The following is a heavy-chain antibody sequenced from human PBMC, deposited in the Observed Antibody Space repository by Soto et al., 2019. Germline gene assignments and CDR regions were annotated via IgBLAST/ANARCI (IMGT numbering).Heavy chain of an antibody. CDR3: ARGVLGYCSSTSCGYYYYGMDV. CDR1: GGTFSSYA. J-gene: IGHJ6*02. Sequence: ASVKVSCKASGGTFSSYAISWVRQAPGQGLEWMGGVIPIFGTANYAQKFQGRVTITADESTSPAYMELSSLRSEDTAVYYCARGVLGYCSSTSCGYYYYGMDVWGQGTTVTVSS. CDR2: VIPIFGTA. D-gene: IGHD2-2*01. V-gene: IGHV1-69*13.